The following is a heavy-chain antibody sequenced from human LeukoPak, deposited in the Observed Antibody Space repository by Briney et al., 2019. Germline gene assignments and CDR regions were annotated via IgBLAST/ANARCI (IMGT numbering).Heavy chain of an antibody. V-gene: IGHV3-66*02. CDR3: ARGGGDRPDLGFDY. CDR1: GFTVSRNY. Sequence: GGSLRLSCAASGFTVSRNYISWVRQAPGKGLEWVSVIYSGGSTYYADSVKGRFTISRDNSKNTLYLQMNSLRAEDTAVYYCARGGGDRPDLGFDYWGQGTLVTVSS. CDR2: IYSGGST. J-gene: IGHJ4*02. D-gene: IGHD3-16*01.